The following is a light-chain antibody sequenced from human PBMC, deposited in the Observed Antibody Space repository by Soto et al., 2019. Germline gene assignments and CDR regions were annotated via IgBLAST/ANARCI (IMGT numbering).Light chain of an antibody. CDR2: GAS. V-gene: IGKV3-15*01. Sequence: EIVMTQSPATLSVSPGERATLSCRASQSVSSNLAWYQQKPGQAPRLLIYGASTRATGIPARFSGSGSGTEFTLTISSLQSEDFALYYCQPYNNWPPWTFGQGTKVEFK. J-gene: IGKJ1*01. CDR1: QSVSSN. CDR3: QPYNNWPPWT.